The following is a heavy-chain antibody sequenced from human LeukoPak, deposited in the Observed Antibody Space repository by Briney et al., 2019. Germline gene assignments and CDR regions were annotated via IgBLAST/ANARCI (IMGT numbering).Heavy chain of an antibody. CDR1: GGSISSSSYY. CDR3: ARAVGTSRNFFDY. CDR2: IYYSGST. Sequence: TASETLSLTCTVSGGSISSSSYYWGWIRQPPGKGLEWIGSIYYSGSTYYNPSLKSRVTISVDTSKNQFSLNLSSVTAADTAMYYCARAVGTSRNFFDYWGQGTLVTVSS. D-gene: IGHD4-23*01. J-gene: IGHJ4*02. V-gene: IGHV4-39*07.